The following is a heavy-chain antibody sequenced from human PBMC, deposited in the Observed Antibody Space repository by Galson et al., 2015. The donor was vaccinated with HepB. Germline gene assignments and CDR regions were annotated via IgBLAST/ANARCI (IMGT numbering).Heavy chain of an antibody. V-gene: IGHV1-18*01. CDR3: VRDLGEMVTMIFFDY. CDR1: GYSFTSFG. CDR2: ISAYNGNT. J-gene: IGHJ4*02. D-gene: IGHD3/OR15-3a*01. Sequence: CKASGYSFTSFGISWVRQAPGQGLEWMGWISAYNGNTNYAQKVQGRVTMTTDISTSTAYMELRSLRSDDTAVYYCVRDLGEMVTMIFFDYWGQGTLVTVSS.